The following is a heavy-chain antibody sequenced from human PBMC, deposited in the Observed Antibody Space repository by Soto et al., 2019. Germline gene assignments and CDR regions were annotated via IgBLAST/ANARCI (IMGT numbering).Heavy chain of an antibody. Sequence: GGSLRLSCAASGFTFSSYWMSWVRQAPGKGLEWVANIKQDGSEKYYVDSVKGRFTISRDNAKNSLYLQMNSLRAEDTAVYYCAREARGLSRFANYYYYMDVWGKGTTVTVSS. D-gene: IGHD3-16*02. V-gene: IGHV3-7*01. J-gene: IGHJ6*03. CDR2: IKQDGSEK. CDR1: GFTFSSYW. CDR3: AREARGLSRFANYYYYMDV.